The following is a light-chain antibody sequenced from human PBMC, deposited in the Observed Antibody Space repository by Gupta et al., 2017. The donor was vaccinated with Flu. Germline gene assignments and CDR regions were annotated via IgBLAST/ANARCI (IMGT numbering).Light chain of an antibody. V-gene: IGKV3-15*01. J-gene: IGKJ2*01. CDR1: QSVSNN. Sequence: ERATLSCRASQSVSNNLAWYQQKPGQAPRLLIYGASTRAAGIPARFSGSGSGTEFTLTISSLQSEDFAVYYCQQYNTGPPYPFGQGTRLEIK. CDR2: GAS. CDR3: QQYNTGPPYP.